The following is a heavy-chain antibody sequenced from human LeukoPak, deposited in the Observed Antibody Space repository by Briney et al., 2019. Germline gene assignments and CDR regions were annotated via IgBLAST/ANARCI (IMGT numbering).Heavy chain of an antibody. D-gene: IGHD6-19*01. V-gene: IGHV3-23*01. J-gene: IGHJ4*02. CDR3: AKGSPIAVAAPPDY. Sequence: GGSLRLSCAASGFTFSSYAMSWVRQAPGKGLEWVSGISGSGGSTYYADSVKGRFTISRDNSKNTLYLQMNSLRAEDTAVYYCAKGSPIAVAAPPDYWGQGTLVTVSS. CDR1: GFTFSSYA. CDR2: ISGSGGST.